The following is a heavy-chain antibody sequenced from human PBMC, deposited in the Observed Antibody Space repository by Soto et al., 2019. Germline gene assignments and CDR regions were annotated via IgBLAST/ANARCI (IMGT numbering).Heavy chain of an antibody. CDR2: IYYSGST. D-gene: IGHD3-9*01. CDR1: GGSVSSGSYY. J-gene: IGHJ4*02. CDR3: AGDYDILTGYQPHRYSY. Sequence: PSETLSLTCTVSGGSVSSGSYYWSWIRQPPGKGLEWIGYIYYSGSTNYNPSLKSRVTISVDTSKNQFSLKLSSVTAADTAVYYCAGDYDILTGYQPHRYSYWGQGTLVTVSS. V-gene: IGHV4-61*01.